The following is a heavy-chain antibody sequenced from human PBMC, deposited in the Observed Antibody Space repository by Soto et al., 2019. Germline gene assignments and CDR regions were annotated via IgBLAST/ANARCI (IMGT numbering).Heavy chain of an antibody. CDR1: GYSFTSYW. V-gene: IGHV5-51*01. D-gene: IGHD6-19*01. CDR3: AIRGASQWLKF. J-gene: IGHJ4*02. Sequence: GESLKISCKGSGYSFTSYWIGWVRQVPGKGLEWMGIIYTGDSDTRYSPSFQGQVAISADKSISTAYLQWSSLKASDTAIYYCAIRGASQWLKFWGQGTLVTVSS. CDR2: IYTGDSDT.